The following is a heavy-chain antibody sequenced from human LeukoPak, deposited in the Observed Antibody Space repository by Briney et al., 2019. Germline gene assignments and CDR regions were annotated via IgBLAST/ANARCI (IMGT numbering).Heavy chain of an antibody. CDR2: IKPSGGNT. V-gene: IGHV1-46*01. J-gene: IGHJ3*02. Sequence: GASVKISCKTSGYSFTSYNLHWVRQAPGQRLEWMGIIKPSGGNTNYAQKFQGRVTMTRDTSTSIVYMELSSLKSEDTAVYYCARVRDGYNDAYDIWGQGTMVTVTS. CDR1: GYSFTSYN. CDR3: ARVRDGYNDAYDI. D-gene: IGHD5-24*01.